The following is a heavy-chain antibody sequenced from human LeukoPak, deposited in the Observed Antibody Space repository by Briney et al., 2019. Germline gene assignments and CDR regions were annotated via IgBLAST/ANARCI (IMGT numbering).Heavy chain of an antibody. CDR2: ISGSGGST. V-gene: IGHV3-23*01. D-gene: IGHD6-13*01. J-gene: IGHJ5*02. CDR1: GFTFSSYA. Sequence: GGSLRLSCAASGFTFSSYAMSWVRQAPGKGLEWVSAISGSGGSTYYADSVKGRFTISRDNSKNTLYLQMNSLRAEDTAVYYCASPFIAAAGHNWFDPWGQGTLVTVSS. CDR3: ASPFIAAAGHNWFDP.